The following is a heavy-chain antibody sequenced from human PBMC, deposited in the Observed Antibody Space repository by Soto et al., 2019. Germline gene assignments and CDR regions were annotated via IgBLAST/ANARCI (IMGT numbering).Heavy chain of an antibody. CDR1: GYTFTSYA. V-gene: IGHV1-3*01. CDR2: INAGNGNT. D-gene: IGHD2-2*01. CDR3: ARGMRQYQLLTNYYYYYGMDV. J-gene: IGHJ6*02. Sequence: ASVKVSCKASGYTFTSYAMHWVRQAPGQRLEWMGWINAGNGNTKYSQKFQGRATITRDTSASSAYMELSSLRSEDTAVYYCARGMRQYQLLTNYYYYYGMDVWGQGTTVTVSS.